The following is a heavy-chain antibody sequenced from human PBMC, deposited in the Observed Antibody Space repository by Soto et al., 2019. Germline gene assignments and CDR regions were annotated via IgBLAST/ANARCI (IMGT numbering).Heavy chain of an antibody. CDR3: EKDQGGFFNDTGSYSMDY. CDR1: AYTFPTYG. V-gene: IGHV1-18*01. Sequence: CKASAYTFPTYGVSWVRQAPGQGLESMGWISPYNGNTTYAQNFQGRVTMTTDTSTSTVHMELRSLRSDDTAMYYGEKDQGGFFNDTGSYSMDYWG. D-gene: IGHD2-15*01. CDR2: ISPYNGNT. J-gene: IGHJ4*01.